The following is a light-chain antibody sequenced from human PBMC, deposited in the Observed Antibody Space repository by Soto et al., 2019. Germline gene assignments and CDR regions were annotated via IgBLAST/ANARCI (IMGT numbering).Light chain of an antibody. Sequence: SYELTQPPSVSVAPGQTARVTCGGNNIGSKSVHWYQQKPGQAPVLVVYDDSDRPSGIAERVSGSNSGNTATLTISRVEAGDEADYYCQVWASSGHFVFGTGTKVTLL. CDR2: DDS. V-gene: IGLV3-21*02. J-gene: IGLJ1*01. CDR1: NIGSKS. CDR3: QVWASSGHFV.